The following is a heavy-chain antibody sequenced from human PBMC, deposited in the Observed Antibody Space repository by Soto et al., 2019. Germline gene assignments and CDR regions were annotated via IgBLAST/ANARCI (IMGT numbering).Heavy chain of an antibody. Sequence: SETLSLTCTVSGGSINSGGYYWSWIRQPPGKGLEWIGYIYYSGSTNYNPSLKSRVTISVDTSKNQFSLKLSSVTAADTAVYYCARSDGRYWGQGTLVTVSS. CDR1: GGSINSGGYY. CDR2: IYYSGST. V-gene: IGHV4-61*08. CDR3: ARSDGRY. J-gene: IGHJ4*02.